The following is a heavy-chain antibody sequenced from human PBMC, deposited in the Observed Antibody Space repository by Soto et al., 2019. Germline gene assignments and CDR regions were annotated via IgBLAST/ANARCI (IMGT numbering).Heavy chain of an antibody. CDR2: ISGYNGNT. CDR1: GYSFTTYG. V-gene: IGHV1-18*01. Sequence: GASVKVSCKTSGYSFTTYGISWVRQAPGQGLEWMGWISGYNGNTNYAQKLKGRLTMTTDTSTSTAYMELRSLTSDDTAVYYCAREGPAPYYYGMDVWGQGSTVTV. J-gene: IGHJ6*02. CDR3: AREGPAPYYYGMDV.